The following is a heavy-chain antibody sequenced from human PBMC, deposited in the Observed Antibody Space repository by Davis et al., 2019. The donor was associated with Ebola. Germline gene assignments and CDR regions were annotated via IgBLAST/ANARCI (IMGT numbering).Heavy chain of an antibody. D-gene: IGHD6-13*01. V-gene: IGHV3-13*01. Sequence: GEALKISCAASGFTFRGYDMHWVRQATGKGVGWVSAIGAAGDTYYPVSVKGRFTISRENAKNSLYLQMNSLGAEDTAVYYCARAGFGSTWFDCWGQGILVTVSS. CDR2: IGAAGDT. CDR1: GFTFRGYD. CDR3: ARAGFGSTWFDC. J-gene: IGHJ5*01.